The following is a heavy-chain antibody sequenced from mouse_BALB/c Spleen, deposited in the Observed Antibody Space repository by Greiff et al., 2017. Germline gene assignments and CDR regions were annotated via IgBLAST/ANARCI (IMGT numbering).Heavy chain of an antibody. CDR1: GFTFSSYG. D-gene: IGHD1-2*01. Sequence: EVQGVESGGGLVQPGGSLKLSCAASGFTFSSYGMSWVRQTPDKRLELVATINSNGGSTYYPDSVKGRFTISRDNAKNTLYLQMSSLKSEDTAMYYCARGGITTATLDYWGQGTTLTVSS. CDR2: INSNGGST. V-gene: IGHV5-6-3*01. J-gene: IGHJ2*01. CDR3: ARGGITTATLDY.